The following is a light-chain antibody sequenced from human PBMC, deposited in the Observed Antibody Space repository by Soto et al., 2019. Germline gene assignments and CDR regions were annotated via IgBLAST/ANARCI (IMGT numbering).Light chain of an antibody. CDR2: GAS. CDR3: QQYSKLPPYT. J-gene: IGKJ2*01. Sequence: EIMLTQSPATLSVSPGETATLSCRASQSVRTHLAWYQQRPGQAPRLLIHGASTRATGIPDRFRGSGSGTVFTRPISSLQSEDFALYYCQQYSKLPPYTFGQGTKVEIK. CDR1: QSVRTH. V-gene: IGKV3-15*01.